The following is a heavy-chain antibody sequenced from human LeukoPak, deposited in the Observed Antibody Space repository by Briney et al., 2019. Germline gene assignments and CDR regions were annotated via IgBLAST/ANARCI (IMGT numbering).Heavy chain of an antibody. CDR2: IKTDGSIA. J-gene: IGHJ4*02. D-gene: IGHD4-23*01. V-gene: IGHV3-74*01. CDR3: ARRAGGYSHPYDY. Sequence: GGSLRLSCAASGFSFSFYWMHWVRQAPGKGPVWVSRIKTDGSIADYADSVKGRFTISRDNAKNTLYLQMNSLRAEDTAVYYCARRAGGYSHPYDYWGQGILVTVSS. CDR1: GFSFSFYW.